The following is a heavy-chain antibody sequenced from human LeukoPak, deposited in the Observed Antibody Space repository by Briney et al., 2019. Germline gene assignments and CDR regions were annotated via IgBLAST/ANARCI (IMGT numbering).Heavy chain of an antibody. J-gene: IGHJ5*02. CDR3: TRDTGTTGEVKFDP. V-gene: IGHV4-4*07. CDR2: IYTSGTT. Sequence: PSETLSLTCTVSGNSFGNYYWSWIRQPAGKGLEWIGRIYTSGTTTYNPSLKSRVTMSVDTSKNQFSLKLSSVTAADTAVYFCTRDTGTTGEVKFDPWGQGTLVTVSS. CDR1: GNSFGNYY. D-gene: IGHD4-17*01.